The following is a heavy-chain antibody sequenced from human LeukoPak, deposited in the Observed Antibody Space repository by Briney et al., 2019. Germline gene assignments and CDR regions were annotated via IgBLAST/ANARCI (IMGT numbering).Heavy chain of an antibody. CDR3: ARVTLGSWYFDL. Sequence: ASVKVSCKASGYTFTTYAISWVRQAPGQGLEWMGWISSYNGNTNYAQKFQGRVTLTTDTSTSTAYMDLRSLRSDDTAVYHCARVTLGSWYFDLWGRGTLVTVSS. CDR2: ISSYNGNT. D-gene: IGHD2-15*01. CDR1: GYTFTTYA. J-gene: IGHJ2*01. V-gene: IGHV1-18*01.